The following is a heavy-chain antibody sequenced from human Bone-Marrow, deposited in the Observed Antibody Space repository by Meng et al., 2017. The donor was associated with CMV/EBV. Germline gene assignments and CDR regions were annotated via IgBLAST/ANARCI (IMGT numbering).Heavy chain of an antibody. CDR3: ARGGAVAGPRGWFDP. D-gene: IGHD6-19*01. Sequence: GESLKISCAASGFTFCSYAMHWVRQAPGKGLEWVAVISYDGSNKYYADSVKGRFTISRDNSKNTLYLQMNSLRAEDTAVYYCARGGAVAGPRGWFDPWGQGTLVTVSS. CDR2: ISYDGSNK. J-gene: IGHJ5*02. V-gene: IGHV3-30-3*01. CDR1: GFTFCSYA.